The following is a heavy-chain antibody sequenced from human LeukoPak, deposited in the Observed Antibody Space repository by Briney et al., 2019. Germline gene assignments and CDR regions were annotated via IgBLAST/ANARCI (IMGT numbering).Heavy chain of an antibody. D-gene: IGHD6-13*01. Sequence: PGGSLTLSCAPSGFTFSSYSMNWVRQAPGKGLEWVSSISSSCSYINYAGSVKGRYTISKDNPKNSLYLQSLFQQMNSLRAEDTAVYYCARAHYSSFDYWGQGTLVTVSS. J-gene: IGHJ4*02. CDR3: ARAHYSSFDY. V-gene: IGHV3-21*01. CDR2: ISSSCSYI. CDR1: GFTFSSYS.